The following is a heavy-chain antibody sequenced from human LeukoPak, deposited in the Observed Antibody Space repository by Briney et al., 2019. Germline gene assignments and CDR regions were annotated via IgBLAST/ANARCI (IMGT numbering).Heavy chain of an antibody. Sequence: TGGSLRLSCAASGFTFSSYWMHWVRQAPGKGLVWVSRINSDGSSTSYADSVKGRFTISRDNAKNTLYLQMNSLRAEDTAVYYCAKDQGPYSSSWMGRNYYMDVWGKGTTVTVSS. CDR1: GFTFSSYW. D-gene: IGHD6-13*01. CDR3: AKDQGPYSSSWMGRNYYMDV. V-gene: IGHV3-74*01. J-gene: IGHJ6*03. CDR2: INSDGSST.